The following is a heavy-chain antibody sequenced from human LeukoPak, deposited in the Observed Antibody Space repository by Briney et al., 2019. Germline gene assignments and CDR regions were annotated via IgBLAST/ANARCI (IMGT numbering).Heavy chain of an antibody. V-gene: IGHV1-18*01. D-gene: IGHD3-22*01. CDR2: ISGYNGHT. CDR1: GYTFTNYG. CDR3: ARDYYDSSGYYLFDY. Sequence: RGASVKVSCKASGYTFTNYGISWVRQAPGQGLEWMGWISGYNGHTNYAQKLQGRVTMTTDTSTSTAYMELRSLRSDDTAVYYCARDYYDSSGYYLFDYWGQGTLVTVSS. J-gene: IGHJ4*02.